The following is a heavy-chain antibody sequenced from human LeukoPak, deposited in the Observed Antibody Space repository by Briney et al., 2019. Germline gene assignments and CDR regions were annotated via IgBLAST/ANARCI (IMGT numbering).Heavy chain of an antibody. Sequence: GGSLRLSCAASGFTFSSYSMNWVRQAPGKGLEWVSSISSSSSYIYYADSVKGRFTISRDNVKNSLYLQMNSLRAEDTAVYYCARDFDYDFWSGYTVTPSTGYFDYWGQGTLVTVSS. CDR2: ISSSSSYI. CDR1: GFTFSSYS. CDR3: ARDFDYDFWSGYTVTPSTGYFDY. D-gene: IGHD3-3*01. J-gene: IGHJ4*02. V-gene: IGHV3-21*01.